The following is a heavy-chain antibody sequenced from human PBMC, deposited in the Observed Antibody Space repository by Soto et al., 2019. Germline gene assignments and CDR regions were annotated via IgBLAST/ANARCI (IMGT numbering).Heavy chain of an antibody. CDR3: AIDGPHYYDSSGYHYYYYYGMDV. V-gene: IGHV3-48*02. CDR1: GFTFSSYS. D-gene: IGHD3-22*01. Sequence: GGSLRLSCAASGFTFSSYSMNWVRQAPGKGLEWVSYISSSSSTIYYADSVKGRFTISRDNAKNSLYLQMNSLRDEDTAVYYCAIDGPHYYDSSGYHYYYYYGMDVWGQGTTVTVSS. CDR2: ISSSSSTI. J-gene: IGHJ6*02.